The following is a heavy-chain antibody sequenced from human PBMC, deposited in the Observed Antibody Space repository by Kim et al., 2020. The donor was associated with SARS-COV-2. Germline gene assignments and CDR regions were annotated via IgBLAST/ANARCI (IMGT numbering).Heavy chain of an antibody. CDR1: GCTFTGSA. D-gene: IGHD3-16*01. CDR2: IRSKANSYAT. CDR3: TRLRSGESIDWFDS. Sequence: GGSLRLSCAASGCTFTGSAMHWVRQASGKGLEWVGRIRSKANSYATAYAASAKGRFTNSREDSKNTAYLQMNSLKTEDTTVYYCTRLRSGESIDWFDSWG. V-gene: IGHV3-73*01. J-gene: IGHJ5*01.